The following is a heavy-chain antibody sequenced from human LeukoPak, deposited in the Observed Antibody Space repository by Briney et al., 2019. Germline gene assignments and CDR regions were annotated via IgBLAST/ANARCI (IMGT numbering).Heavy chain of an antibody. D-gene: IGHD6-13*01. CDR1: GGTFSSYA. Sequence: SVKVSCKASGGTFSSYATSWVRQAPGQGLEWMGGIIPIFGTANYAQKFQGRVTITTDESTSTAYMELSSLRSEDTAVYYCARGYSGLNWFDPWGQGTLVTVSS. J-gene: IGHJ5*02. V-gene: IGHV1-69*05. CDR2: IIPIFGTA. CDR3: ARGYSGLNWFDP.